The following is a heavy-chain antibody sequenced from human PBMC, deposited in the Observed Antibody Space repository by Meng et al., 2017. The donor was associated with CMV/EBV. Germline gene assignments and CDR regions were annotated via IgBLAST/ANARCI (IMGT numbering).Heavy chain of an antibody. CDR2: ISSSSSYI. D-gene: IGHD1-26*01. V-gene: IGHV3-21*01. Sequence: ETLSLTCTVSGGSISSSSYYWGWIRQAPGKGLEWVSSISSSSSYIYYADSVKGRFTISRDNAKNSLYLQMNSLRAEDTAVYYCARPIYSGSYWGFDYGMDVWGQGTTVTVSS. CDR1: GGSISSSS. J-gene: IGHJ6*02. CDR3: ARPIYSGSYWGFDYGMDV.